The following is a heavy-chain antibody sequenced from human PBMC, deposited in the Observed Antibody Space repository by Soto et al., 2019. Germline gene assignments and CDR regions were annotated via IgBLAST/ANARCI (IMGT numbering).Heavy chain of an antibody. CDR1: GFTFSSYW. Sequence: EVQLVESGGGLVQPGGSLRLSCAASGFTFSSYWMHWVRQGPGEGLVWVSRIMSDGSGTTYADSVKGRFTISRDNAKNTLYRQMNSVRAEDTAVYHCARSRGSGGVEYNMDVWGQGTTVTVSS. CDR3: ARSRGSGGVEYNMDV. V-gene: IGHV3-74*01. D-gene: IGHD3-16*01. J-gene: IGHJ6*02. CDR2: IMSDGSGT.